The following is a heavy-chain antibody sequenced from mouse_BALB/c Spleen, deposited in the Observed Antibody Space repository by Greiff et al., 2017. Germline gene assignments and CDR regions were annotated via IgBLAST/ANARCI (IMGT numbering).Heavy chain of an antibody. CDR2: ISYDGSN. CDR3: ARAYGSSYWYFDV. J-gene: IGHJ1*01. V-gene: IGHV3-6*02. CDR1: GYSITSGYF. D-gene: IGHD1-1*01. Sequence: DVQLQESGPGLVKPSQSLSLTCSVTGYSITSGYFWYWIRQFPGNKLEWMGYISYDGSNNYNPSLKNRISITRDTSKNQFFLKLNSVTTEDTATYYCARAYGSSYWYFDVWGAGTTVTVSS.